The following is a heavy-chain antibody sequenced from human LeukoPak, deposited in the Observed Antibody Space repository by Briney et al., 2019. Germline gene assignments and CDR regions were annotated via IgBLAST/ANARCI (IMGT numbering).Heavy chain of an antibody. Sequence: SETLSLTCAVYGGSFSGYYWSWIRQPPGKGLEWIGEINHSGSTNYNPSLKSRVTISVDTSKNQFSLKLSSVTAADTAVYYCARESRNDFWSGTGNWFDPWGQGTLVTVSS. J-gene: IGHJ5*02. CDR1: GGSFSGYY. CDR3: ARESRNDFWSGTGNWFDP. V-gene: IGHV4-34*01. D-gene: IGHD3-3*01. CDR2: INHSGST.